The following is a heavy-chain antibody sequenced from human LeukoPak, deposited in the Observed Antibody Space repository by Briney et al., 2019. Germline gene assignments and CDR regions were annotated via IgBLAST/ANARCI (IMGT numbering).Heavy chain of an antibody. V-gene: IGHV3-30*18. D-gene: IGHD5-12*01. CDR1: GFTFSSYG. Sequence: GALRLSCAASGFTFSSYGMHWVRQAPGKGLEWVAVISYDGSNKYYADSVKGRFTISRDNSKNTLYLQMNSLRAEDTAVYYCAKCLRGYSGPIDYWGQGTLVTVSS. CDR2: ISYDGSNK. CDR3: AKCLRGYSGPIDY. J-gene: IGHJ4*02.